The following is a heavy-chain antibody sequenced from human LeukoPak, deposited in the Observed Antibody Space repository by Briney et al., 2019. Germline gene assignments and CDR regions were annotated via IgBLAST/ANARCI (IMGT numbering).Heavy chain of an antibody. D-gene: IGHD5-24*01. CDR1: GGSISSGSYY. V-gene: IGHV4-39*07. CDR3: ARDRGWLQSNWFDP. J-gene: IGHJ5*02. CDR2: IYYSGST. Sequence: SQTLSLTCTVSGGSISSGSYYWGWIRQPPGKGLEWIGSIYYSGSTYYNPSLKSRVTISVDTSKNQFSLKLSSVTAADTAVYYCARDRGWLQSNWFDPWGQGTLVTVSS.